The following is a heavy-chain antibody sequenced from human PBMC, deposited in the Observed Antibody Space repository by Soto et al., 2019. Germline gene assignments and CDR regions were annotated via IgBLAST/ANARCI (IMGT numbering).Heavy chain of an antibody. CDR2: IIPISETT. J-gene: IGHJ6*02. V-gene: IGHV1-69*01. CDR1: GGTFSRYA. Sequence: QVQLVQSGAEVKKPGSSVKVSCKASGGTFSRYAIRWVRQAPGQGLEWMGGIIPISETTNYAQKFQGRVTTTADESKSTAYMELSSLRSEDTAVYDCARSQGSSTSLEIYYYYYYGMDVWGQGTTVTGSS. CDR3: ARSQGSSTSLEIYYYYYYGMDV. D-gene: IGHD2-2*01.